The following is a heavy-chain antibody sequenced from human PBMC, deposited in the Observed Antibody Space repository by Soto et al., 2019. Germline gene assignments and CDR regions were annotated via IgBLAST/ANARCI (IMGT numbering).Heavy chain of an antibody. D-gene: IGHD6-13*01. J-gene: IGHJ6*02. CDR3: ARERSSSAYYYYYGMDV. Sequence: GGSLRLSCAASGFTFSSYGMHWVRQAPGKGLEWVAVIWYDGSNKYYADSVKGRFTISRDNSKNTLYLQMNSLRAEDTAVYYCARERSSSAYYYYYGMDVWGQGTTVTVSS. V-gene: IGHV3-33*01. CDR2: IWYDGSNK. CDR1: GFTFSSYG.